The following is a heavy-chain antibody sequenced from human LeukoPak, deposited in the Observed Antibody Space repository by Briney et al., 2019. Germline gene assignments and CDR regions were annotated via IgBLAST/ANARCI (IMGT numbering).Heavy chain of an antibody. D-gene: IGHD3-16*01. Sequence: GGSLRLSCAASGFTFNIYAMHWVRQAPGKGLEWVAVTSYDGTNEYYADFVKGRFTISRDNSKNTLYLQMNSLRAEDTAVYYCARIYVWGSYSPYYFDYWGQGTLVTVSS. CDR3: ARIYVWGSYSPYYFDY. J-gene: IGHJ4*02. V-gene: IGHV3-30-3*01. CDR2: TSYDGTNE. CDR1: GFTFNIYA.